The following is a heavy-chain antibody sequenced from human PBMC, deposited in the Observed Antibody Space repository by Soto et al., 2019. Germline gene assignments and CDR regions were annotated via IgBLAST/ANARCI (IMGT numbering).Heavy chain of an antibody. CDR2: IYYSGST. D-gene: IGHD2-15*01. Sequence: SETLSLTXTVSGGSVSXGSYXXXXIRQPPGKGLEWIGYIYYSGSTNYNPSLKSRVTISVDTSKNQFSLKLSSVTAADTAVYYCVRVPTPVPAALDIWGQGTMVTVSS. CDR3: VRVPTPVPAALDI. CDR1: GGSVSXGSYX. V-gene: IGHV4-61*01. J-gene: IGHJ3*02.